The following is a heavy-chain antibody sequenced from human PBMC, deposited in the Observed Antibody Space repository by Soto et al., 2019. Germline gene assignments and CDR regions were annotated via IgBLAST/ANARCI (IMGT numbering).Heavy chain of an antibody. CDR3: ARAKADCGGDCYPGHFDY. CDR2: IYHSGST. D-gene: IGHD2-21*02. Sequence: QLQLQESGSGLVKPSQTLSLTCAVSGGSISSGGYSWSWIRQPPGKGLEWIGYIYHSGSTYYNPSLKSRVTISVDRSKNQFSLKLSSVTAADTAVYYCARAKADCGGDCYPGHFDYWGQGTLVTVSS. J-gene: IGHJ4*02. V-gene: IGHV4-30-2*01. CDR1: GGSISSGGYS.